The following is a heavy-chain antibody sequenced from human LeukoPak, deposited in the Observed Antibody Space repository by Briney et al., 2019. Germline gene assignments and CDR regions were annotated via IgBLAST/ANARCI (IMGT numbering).Heavy chain of an antibody. CDR1: GGTFSSYA. CDR2: INPNSGGT. CDR3: ARGRPLYDINNWFDP. V-gene: IGHV1-18*01. J-gene: IGHJ5*02. D-gene: IGHD3-9*01. Sequence: ASVKVSCKASGGTFSSYAISWVRQAPGQGLEWMGWINPNSGGTNYAQKLQGRVTMTTDTSTSTAYMELRSLRSDDTAVYYCARGRPLYDINNWFDPWGQGTLVTVSS.